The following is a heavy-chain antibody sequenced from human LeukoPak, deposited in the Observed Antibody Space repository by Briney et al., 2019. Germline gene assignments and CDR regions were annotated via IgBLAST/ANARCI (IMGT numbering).Heavy chain of an antibody. CDR3: ARKLRLGGNWFDP. Sequence: ASVKVSCKASGGTFTSYAITWVRQAPGQGLEWMGKIIPISGTTNYAQKFQGRVTFTADESTSTAYMELSSLRSEDTALYYCARKLRLGGNWFDPWGQGTLVTVSS. D-gene: IGHD1-26*01. V-gene: IGHV1-69*13. J-gene: IGHJ5*02. CDR2: IIPISGTT. CDR1: GGTFTSYA.